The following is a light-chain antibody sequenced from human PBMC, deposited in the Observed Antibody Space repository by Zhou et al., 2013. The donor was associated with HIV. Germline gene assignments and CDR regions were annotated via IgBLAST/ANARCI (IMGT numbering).Light chain of an antibody. CDR3: QQRSNWPPRA. V-gene: IGKV3-11*01. CDR2: DTS. Sequence: EIVLTQSPGTLSLSPGEGATLSCRASQSISSYLAWYQQKPGQAPRLLIYDTSHRATGIPARFSGSGSGTDFTLTITSLEPEDFAVYYCQQRSNWPPRAFGQGTRLEIK. CDR1: QSISSY. J-gene: IGKJ5*01.